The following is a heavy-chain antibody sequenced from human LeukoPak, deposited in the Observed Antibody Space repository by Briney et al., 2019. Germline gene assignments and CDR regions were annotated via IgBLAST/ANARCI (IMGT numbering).Heavy chain of an antibody. CDR2: IYTSGST. V-gene: IGHV4-4*07. CDR3: ARGVNYYGSGSYSGSNNWFDP. Sequence: SETLSLTCTVSGGSISSYYWSWIRQPAGKGLEWIGRIYTSGSTNYNPSLKSRVTMSVDTSKNQFSLKLSSVTAADTAVYYCARGVNYYGSGSYSGSNNWFDPWGQGTLVTVSS. J-gene: IGHJ5*02. CDR1: GGSISSYY. D-gene: IGHD3-10*01.